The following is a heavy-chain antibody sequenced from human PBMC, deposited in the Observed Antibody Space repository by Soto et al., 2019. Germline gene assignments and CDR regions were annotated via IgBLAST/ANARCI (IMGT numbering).Heavy chain of an antibody. D-gene: IGHD1-26*01. CDR1: GFSFDSHS. Sequence: EVQLLESGGGLVQPGGSLKLSCAASGFSFDSHSMSWVRQAPGKGLEWVAGISGSGYSKYHADSVRGRFTISRDNSWNTLNLQMNSLRAEDTALYYCAKSRGDRWSTDSFDAWGQGTVVTVSS. V-gene: IGHV3-23*01. CDR2: ISGSGYSK. CDR3: AKSRGDRWSTDSFDA. J-gene: IGHJ4*02.